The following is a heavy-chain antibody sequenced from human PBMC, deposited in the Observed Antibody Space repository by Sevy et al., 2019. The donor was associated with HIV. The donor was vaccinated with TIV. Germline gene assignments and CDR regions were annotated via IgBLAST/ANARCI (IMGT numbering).Heavy chain of an antibody. Sequence: SETLSLTCTVSGGSISGYYWNWIRQPAAKGLEWIGRISSSGSINYNPSLKSRLTMSVDTSKNQFSLKLTSVTAADTAVYYCAGAVATTADFEYWGQGTLVTVSS. CDR2: ISSSGSI. J-gene: IGHJ4*02. D-gene: IGHD5-12*01. CDR3: AGAVATTADFEY. V-gene: IGHV4-4*07. CDR1: GGSISGYY.